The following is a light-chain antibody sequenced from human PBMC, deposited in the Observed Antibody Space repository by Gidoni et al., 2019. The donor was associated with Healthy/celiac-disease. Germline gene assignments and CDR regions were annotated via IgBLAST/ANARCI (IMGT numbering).Light chain of an antibody. Sequence: DIQMTQSPSSVSASVGDRVTITCRVSQGISSWLDWYQQKPGKAPKLLIYAASSLQSGVPSRFSGSGSGTDFTLTISCLQPEDFATYYCQQANSFPLFTFGPGTKVDIK. V-gene: IGKV1-12*02. CDR1: QGISSW. J-gene: IGKJ3*01. CDR2: AAS. CDR3: QQANSFPLFT.